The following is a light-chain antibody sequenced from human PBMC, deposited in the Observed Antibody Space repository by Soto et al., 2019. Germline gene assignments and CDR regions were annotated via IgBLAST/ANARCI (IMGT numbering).Light chain of an antibody. CDR2: ETS. CDR1: QSVGSY. Sequence: EIVLTQSPATLSLSPGERATLSCRASQSVGSYLTWYQQKPGQAPRLLIYETSKRATGIPARFNGSGSGTDFTLTISSLEPEDFAVYYCQQRSSWPRTFGQGTKVEIK. CDR3: QQRSSWPRT. V-gene: IGKV3-11*01. J-gene: IGKJ1*01.